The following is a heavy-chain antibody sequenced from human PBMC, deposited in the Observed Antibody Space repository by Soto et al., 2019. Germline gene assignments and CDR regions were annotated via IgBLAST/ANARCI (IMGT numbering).Heavy chain of an antibody. CDR3: ARQWNYYGSGSGWFDP. J-gene: IGHJ5*02. Sequence: SETLSLTCTVSGGSISSGGYYWSWIRQHPGKGLEWIGYIYYSGSTYYNPSLKSRVTISVDTSKNQFSLKLSSVTAADTAVYYCARQWNYYGSGSGWFDPWGQGTLVTVSS. CDR1: GGSISSGGYY. D-gene: IGHD3-10*01. CDR2: IYYSGST. V-gene: IGHV4-31*03.